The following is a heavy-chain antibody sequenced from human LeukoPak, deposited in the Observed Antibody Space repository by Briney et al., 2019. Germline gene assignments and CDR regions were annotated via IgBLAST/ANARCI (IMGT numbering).Heavy chain of an antibody. V-gene: IGHV3-30*18. D-gene: IGHD3-10*01. Sequence: GGSLSLSCPASGSAFSTYGIHWVRQAPGKGLEWLAVISYDGSNKYYADSVKGRITISRDNSTNTVYLQMNSLRAEDTAVYYCAKDKNDGSGSYLLGNWGQGTLVTVSS. CDR2: ISYDGSNK. CDR3: AKDKNDGSGSYLLGN. CDR1: GSAFSTYG. J-gene: IGHJ4*02.